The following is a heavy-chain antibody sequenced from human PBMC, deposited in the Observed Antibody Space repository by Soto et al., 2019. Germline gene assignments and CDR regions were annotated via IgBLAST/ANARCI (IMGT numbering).Heavy chain of an antibody. Sequence: GGSLRLSCAASGFTFSSYGMHWVRQAPGKGLEWVAVIWYDGSNKYYADFVKGRFTISRDNSKNTLYLQMNSLRAEDTAVYYCAREDTAMVPYYYYYYMDVWGKGTTVTVSS. CDR1: GFTFSSYG. V-gene: IGHV3-33*01. CDR2: IWYDGSNK. D-gene: IGHD5-18*01. CDR3: AREDTAMVPYYYYYYMDV. J-gene: IGHJ6*03.